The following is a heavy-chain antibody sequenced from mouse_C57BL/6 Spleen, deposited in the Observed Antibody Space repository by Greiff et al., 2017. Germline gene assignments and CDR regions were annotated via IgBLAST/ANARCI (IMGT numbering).Heavy chain of an antibody. CDR3: ARHDTTVVATNWYFDV. CDR1: GFTFSSYG. CDR2: ISSGGSYT. D-gene: IGHD1-1*01. V-gene: IGHV5-6*01. Sequence: EVQVVESGGDLVKPGGSLKLSCAASGFTFSSYGMSWVRQTPDKRLEWVATISSGGSYTYYPDSVKGRFTISRDNAKNTLYLQMSSLKSEDTAMYYCARHDTTVVATNWYFDVWGTEHTDTVPS. J-gene: IGHJ1*03.